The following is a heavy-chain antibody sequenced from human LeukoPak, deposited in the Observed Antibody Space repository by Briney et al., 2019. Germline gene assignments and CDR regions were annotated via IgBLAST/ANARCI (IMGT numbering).Heavy chain of an antibody. CDR1: GLTFSSYA. CDR3: AKFNDYYGSGSTNYFDY. Sequence: TGGSLRLSCAASGLTFSSYAMSWVRHAPGKGLEWVSAISGSGGSTYYADSVKGRFTISRDNSKHTLYLQMNSLRAEDTAVYYCAKFNDYYGSGSTNYFDYWGQGTLVTVSS. V-gene: IGHV3-23*01. D-gene: IGHD3-10*01. CDR2: ISGSGGST. J-gene: IGHJ4*02.